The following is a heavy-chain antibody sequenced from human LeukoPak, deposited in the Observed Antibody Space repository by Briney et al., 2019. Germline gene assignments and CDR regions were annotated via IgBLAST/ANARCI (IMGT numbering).Heavy chain of an antibody. CDR1: GGSISSYY. CDR2: IYTSGST. J-gene: IGHJ3*02. CDR3: AGYYYDSSGCSSPPDI. V-gene: IGHV4-4*07. D-gene: IGHD3-22*01. Sequence: SETLSLTCTVSGGSISSYYWSRIRQPAGKGLEWIGRIYTSGSTNYNPSLKGRVTMSVDTSKNQFSLKLSSVTAADTAVYYCAGYYYDSSGCSSPPDIWGQGTMVTVSS.